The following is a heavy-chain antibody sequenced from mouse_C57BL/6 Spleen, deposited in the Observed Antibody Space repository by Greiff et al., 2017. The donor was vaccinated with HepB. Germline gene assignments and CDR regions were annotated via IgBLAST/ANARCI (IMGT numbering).Heavy chain of an antibody. CDR3: ARSLRYYFDY. Sequence: DVQLVESGGGLVQPGGSLSLSCAASGFTFTDYYMSWVRQPPGKALEWLGFIRNKANGYTTEYSASVKGRFTISRDNSQSILYLQMNALRAEDSATYYCARSLRYYFDYWGQGTTLTVSS. J-gene: IGHJ2*01. V-gene: IGHV7-3*01. CDR2: IRNKANGYTT. D-gene: IGHD1-1*01. CDR1: GFTFTDYY.